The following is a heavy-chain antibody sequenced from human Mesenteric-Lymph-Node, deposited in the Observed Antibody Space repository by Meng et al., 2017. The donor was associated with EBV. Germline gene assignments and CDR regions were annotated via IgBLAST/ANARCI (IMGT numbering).Heavy chain of an antibody. D-gene: IGHD2-2*01. J-gene: IGHJ5*02. CDR3: ARQDLTAAEYNWFAP. CDR1: GVSISDNEYN. V-gene: IGHV4-39*01. Sequence: QLRGSGPGLVKPSETLSLTCTVSGVSISDNEYNWGWIRQPPGKGLEWVGSIYYIGTTYYKPSLKSRVTISADTSKNQFSLSLSSVTAADTAVYYCARQDLTAAEYNWFAPWGQGTLVTVSS. CDR2: IYYIGTT.